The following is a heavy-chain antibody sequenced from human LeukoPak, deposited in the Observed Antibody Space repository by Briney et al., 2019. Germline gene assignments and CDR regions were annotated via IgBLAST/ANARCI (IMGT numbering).Heavy chain of an antibody. D-gene: IGHD3-9*01. CDR3: ARGSFSLTGYIDY. V-gene: IGHV4-39*02. CDR1: GDSISRSTYY. J-gene: IGHJ4*02. CDR2: VYYGRSP. Sequence: TLSLTCTVSGDSISRSTYYWAWIRQPPGKGLEWIGSVYYGRSPYFNPSLESRATISVDTSKNHFSLKTSSVTAADTAVYYCARGSFSLTGYIDYWGQGTLVTVSS.